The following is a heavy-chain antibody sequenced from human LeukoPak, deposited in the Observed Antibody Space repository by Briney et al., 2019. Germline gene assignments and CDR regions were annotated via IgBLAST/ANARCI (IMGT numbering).Heavy chain of an antibody. CDR3: ARDLKSAFHY. Sequence: PGGSLRLSCAASGFIFNSYWMHWVRQAPGKGLVWVSGVNRDGSYTNYADAVKGRFTISRDNAKNTLYLQMNSLRAEDTAVYYCARDLKSAFHYWGQGTLATVSS. CDR1: GFIFNSYW. CDR2: VNRDGSYT. J-gene: IGHJ4*02. V-gene: IGHV3-74*01.